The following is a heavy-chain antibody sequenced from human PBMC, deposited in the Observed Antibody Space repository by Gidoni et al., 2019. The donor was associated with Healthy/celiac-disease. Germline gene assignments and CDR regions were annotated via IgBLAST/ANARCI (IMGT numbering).Heavy chain of an antibody. J-gene: IGHJ1*01. Sequence: QVQLQESGPGLGKPSETLSLTCPVPGGPVSSGSYYWSWIRQPPGKGLEWIGYIYYSGSTNYNPSLKSRVTISVDTSKNQFSLKLSSVTAADTAVYYCARVAGYGGNSFQHWGQGTLVTVSS. CDR3: ARVAGYGGNSFQH. CDR2: IYYSGST. V-gene: IGHV4-61*01. CDR1: GGPVSSGSYY. D-gene: IGHD4-17*01.